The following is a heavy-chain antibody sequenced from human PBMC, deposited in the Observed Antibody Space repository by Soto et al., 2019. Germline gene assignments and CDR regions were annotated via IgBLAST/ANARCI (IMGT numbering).Heavy chain of an antibody. CDR1: GGTFSSYA. D-gene: IGHD4-17*01. V-gene: IGHV1-69*12. Sequence: QVQLVQSGAEVKKHGSSVKVSCKASGGTFSSYAISWVRQAPGHGLEWMGGIIPILGTANYAQKFQGRVTTTADEATSTAYMELSSLRSEDTAVYYCARDYLGDYGGSPRVMARYFQHWGQGTLVTVSS. CDR3: ARDYLGDYGGSPRVMARYFQH. J-gene: IGHJ1*01. CDR2: IIPILGTA.